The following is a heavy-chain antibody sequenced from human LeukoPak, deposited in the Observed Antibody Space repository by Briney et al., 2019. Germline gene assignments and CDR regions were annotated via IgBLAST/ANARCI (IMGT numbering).Heavy chain of an antibody. Sequence: ASVKVSCKASGGTFSSYAISWVRQAPGQGLEWMGGIIPIFGTANYAQKFQGRVTITTDESTSTAYMELSSLRAEDTAVYYCARVLSGSYEWGYFDYWGQGTLVTVSS. CDR2: IIPIFGTA. CDR3: ARVLSGSYEWGYFDY. CDR1: GGTFSSYA. D-gene: IGHD1-26*01. V-gene: IGHV1-69*05. J-gene: IGHJ4*02.